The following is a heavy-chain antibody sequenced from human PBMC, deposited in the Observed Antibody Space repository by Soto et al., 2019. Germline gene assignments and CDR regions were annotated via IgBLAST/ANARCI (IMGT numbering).Heavy chain of an antibody. V-gene: IGHV3-9*01. Sequence: PGGSLRLSCAASGFTFDDYAMHWVRQAPGKGLEWVSGISWNSGSIGYADSVKGRFTISRDNAKNSLYLQMNSLRADYWAWCYCSRDVSYAPRYFDYWGQGTLVTVSS. J-gene: IGHJ4*02. CDR1: GFTFDDYA. D-gene: IGHD1-26*01. CDR3: SRDVSYAPRYFDY. CDR2: ISWNSGSI.